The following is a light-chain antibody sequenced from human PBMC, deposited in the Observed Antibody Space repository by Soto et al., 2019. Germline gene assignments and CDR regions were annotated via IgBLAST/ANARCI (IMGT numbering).Light chain of an antibody. Sequence: EIVLTQSPATLSLSPGERATLSCRASQSVSNFLAWYQQKPGQAPRLLIFDASNRATGIPARFSGSGPGTDFTLTISSLEPEDFAVYYCQHRSIRPVSLGQGTRLEIK. CDR3: QHRSIRPVS. CDR2: DAS. V-gene: IGKV3-11*01. CDR1: QSVSNF. J-gene: IGKJ5*01.